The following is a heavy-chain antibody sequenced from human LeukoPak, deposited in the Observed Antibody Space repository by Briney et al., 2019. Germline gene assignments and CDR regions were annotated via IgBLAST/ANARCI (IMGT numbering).Heavy chain of an antibody. D-gene: IGHD3-22*01. Sequence: SESLSLTCTVSGGSISSGSYDWGWIRQPAGKGLEWIGRIYTSGSTNYNPSLKSRLTISVDTSKNQFSLKLSSVTAADTAVYYCARGRYYYDSGRDWFDPWGQGTLVTVSS. CDR3: ARGRYYYDSGRDWFDP. CDR2: IYTSGST. J-gene: IGHJ5*02. V-gene: IGHV4-61*02. CDR1: GGSISSGSYD.